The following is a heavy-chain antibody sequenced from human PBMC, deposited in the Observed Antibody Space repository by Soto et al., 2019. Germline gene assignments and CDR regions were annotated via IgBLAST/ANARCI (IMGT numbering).Heavy chain of an antibody. CDR3: ATFGPGGPYRPVAGTGGDDYYGMDV. V-gene: IGHV5-10-1*01. CDR1: GYSFTSYW. J-gene: IGHJ6*02. D-gene: IGHD6-19*01. CDR2: IDPSDSYT. Sequence: GESLKIPCKGSGYSFTSYWISWVRQMPGKGLEWRGRIDPSDSYTNYRPSFQGHVTISADTSISTAYLPWSSLQASDTAMYYCATFGPGGPYRPVAGTGGDDYYGMDVWGQGTTVTVSS.